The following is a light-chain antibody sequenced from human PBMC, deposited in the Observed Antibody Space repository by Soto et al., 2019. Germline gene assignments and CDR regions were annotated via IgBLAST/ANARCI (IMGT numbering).Light chain of an antibody. CDR3: AVWDDSLSGREV. Sequence: QSVLTQPPLASGTPGQRVTISCSGSSSNIGSNYVYWYQQVPGTTPKLLIYKNNQRPSGVPERFSDSKSGTSASLAISGLRSEDEADYYCAVWDDSLSGREVFGGGTKLTVL. V-gene: IGLV1-47*01. CDR2: KNN. CDR1: SSNIGSNY. J-gene: IGLJ2*01.